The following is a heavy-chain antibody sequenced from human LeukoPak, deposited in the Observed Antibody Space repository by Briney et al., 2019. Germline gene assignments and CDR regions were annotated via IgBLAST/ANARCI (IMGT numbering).Heavy chain of an antibody. CDR3: ARGSDYYDRGAFDI. D-gene: IGHD3-22*01. V-gene: IGHV4-61*01. Sequence: SETLSLTCTVSGDSVSNGNYYWSWIRQPPGKGLEWIGYIYYSGSTNYNPSLKSRVTISVDTSKNQFSLKLSSVTAADTAVYYCARGSDYYDRGAFDIWGQGTMVTVSS. CDR1: GDSVSNGNYY. J-gene: IGHJ3*02. CDR2: IYYSGST.